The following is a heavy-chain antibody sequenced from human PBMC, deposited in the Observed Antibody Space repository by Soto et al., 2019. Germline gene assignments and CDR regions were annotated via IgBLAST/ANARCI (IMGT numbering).Heavy chain of an antibody. Sequence: SETLSLTCTVSGGSISGYYWSWIRQPPGKGLEWIGYIHYTGNTNYSPSLKSRVTISVDTSKNQFSLKLSSVTAADTAIYYCVRSQSLSYWGQGTLVTVSS. V-gene: IGHV4-59*08. CDR2: IHYTGNT. J-gene: IGHJ4*02. CDR1: GGSISGYY. CDR3: VRSQSLSY.